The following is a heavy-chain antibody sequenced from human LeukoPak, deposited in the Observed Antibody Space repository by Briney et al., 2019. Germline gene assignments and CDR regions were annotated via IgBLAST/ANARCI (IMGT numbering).Heavy chain of an antibody. Sequence: GASVKVSCKASGGTFSSYAISWVRQAPGQGLEWMGGIIPIFGTANYAQKFQGRVTITADESTSTAYMELSSLRSEDTAVYYCAREVGYYYDSSGLFDYWGQGTLVTVSS. CDR3: AREVGYYYDSSGLFDY. D-gene: IGHD3-22*01. CDR1: GGTFSSYA. J-gene: IGHJ4*02. V-gene: IGHV1-69*13. CDR2: IIPIFGTA.